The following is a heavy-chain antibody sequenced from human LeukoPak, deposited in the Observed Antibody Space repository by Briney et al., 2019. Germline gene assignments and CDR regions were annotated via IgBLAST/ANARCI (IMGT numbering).Heavy chain of an antibody. J-gene: IGHJ6*02. D-gene: IGHD2/OR15-2a*01. CDR3: AREVVIFPDHYYYGMDV. CDR2: ISRSGDNL. CDR1: GFPFRDYY. V-gene: IGHV3-11*01. Sequence: PGGSLRLSCAASGFPFRDYYMTWIRQAPGKGLEWISYISRSGDNLYYADSVEGRFTISRDNAKNSLFLQMNSLRADDTAVYYCAREVVIFPDHYYYGMDVWGPGTTVTVSS.